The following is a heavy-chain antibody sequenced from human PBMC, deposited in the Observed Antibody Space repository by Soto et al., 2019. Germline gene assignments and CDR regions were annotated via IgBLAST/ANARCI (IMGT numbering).Heavy chain of an antibody. V-gene: IGHV3-23*01. CDR3: AKPNITGTSRNWFDT. Sequence: GGSLRLSCAAFGFIFSSYAMSWVRQAPGKGLEWVSAISGSGGFTYYADSVKGRFTISRDNSKNTLYLQMNSLRAEDTAVYYCAKPNITGTSRNWFDTWGQGTLVTVSS. CDR1: GFIFSSYA. J-gene: IGHJ5*02. D-gene: IGHD1-20*01. CDR2: ISGSGGFT.